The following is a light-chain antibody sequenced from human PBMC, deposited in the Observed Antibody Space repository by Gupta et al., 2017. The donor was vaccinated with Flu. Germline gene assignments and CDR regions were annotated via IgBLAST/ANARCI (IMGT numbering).Light chain of an antibody. J-gene: IGLJ2*01. CDR3: SAYAGSDNLI. Sequence: QSALTQPPSASGSPGQSVTISCTGTSSDIGAYNYVSWYQQHPGKAPKHMIYGVSKRPSGVPDRFSGSKSGNTASLTVSGLQAEEEADYYCSAYAGSDNLIFGGGTKLTVL. CDR1: SSDIGAYNY. V-gene: IGLV2-8*01. CDR2: GVS.